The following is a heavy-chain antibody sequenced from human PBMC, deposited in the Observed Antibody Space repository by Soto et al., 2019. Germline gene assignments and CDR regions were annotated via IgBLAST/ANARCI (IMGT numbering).Heavy chain of an antibody. CDR3: ARSSGGNFGIIIEGSNWFDP. CDR1: GDTFTSYY. J-gene: IGHJ5*02. CDR2: INPHGGST. D-gene: IGHD3-3*01. Sequence: QVQLVQSGAEVKRPGASVKVSCKAPGDTFTSYYLNWVRQAPGQGLEWMGVINPHGGSTKYAQKLPGRITMTRDTSRSTVYMELSRLRSDDTAIYYCARSSGGNFGIIIEGSNWFDPWGQGTLVTVSS. V-gene: IGHV1-46*01.